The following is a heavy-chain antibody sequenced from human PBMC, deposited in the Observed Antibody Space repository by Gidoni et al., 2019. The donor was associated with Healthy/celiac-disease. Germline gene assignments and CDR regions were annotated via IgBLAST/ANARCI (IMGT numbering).Heavy chain of an antibody. V-gene: IGHV4-61*01. Sequence: QVQLQETGPGLVTPSETLSLTCTVSGGSVSSGSYYWSWIRQPPGKGLEWIGYIYYSGSTNYNPSLKSRVTISVDTSKNQFSLKLSSVTAADTAVYYCASNGGDYDFWSGYLPYFDYWGQGTLVTVSS. CDR2: IYYSGST. J-gene: IGHJ4*02. CDR3: ASNGGDYDFWSGYLPYFDY. D-gene: IGHD3-3*01. CDR1: GGSVSSGSYY.